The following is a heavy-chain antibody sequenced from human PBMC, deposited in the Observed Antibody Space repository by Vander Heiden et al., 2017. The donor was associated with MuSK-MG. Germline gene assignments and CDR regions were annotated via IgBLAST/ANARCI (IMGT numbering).Heavy chain of an antibody. Sequence: VQPVESEGGLVQPGRSLGPPCVAFDSTLRRYWLSWVRPAAGRGVVWVARMKSDVCDTAYAESVKGRFTISRDNAKNTLYLQMNSLRVEDTAMYYCARDRRTAEGFDIWGQGTMVTVSS. CDR3: ARDRRTAEGFDI. V-gene: IGHV3-74*01. CDR2: MKSDVCDT. CDR1: DSTLRRYW. J-gene: IGHJ3*02.